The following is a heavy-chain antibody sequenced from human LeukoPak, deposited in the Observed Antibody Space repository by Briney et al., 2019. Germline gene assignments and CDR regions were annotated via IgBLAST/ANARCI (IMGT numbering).Heavy chain of an antibody. CDR1: GGSISSYY. Sequence: PSETLSLTCTVSGGSISSYYWSWIRQPPGKGLEWIGYIYYSGSTNYNPSLKSRVTISVDTSKNQFSLKLSSVTAAGTAVYYCARSAGGGLLDYWGQGTLVTVSS. CDR2: IYYSGST. V-gene: IGHV4-59*08. CDR3: ARSAGGGLLDY. J-gene: IGHJ4*02. D-gene: IGHD1-26*01.